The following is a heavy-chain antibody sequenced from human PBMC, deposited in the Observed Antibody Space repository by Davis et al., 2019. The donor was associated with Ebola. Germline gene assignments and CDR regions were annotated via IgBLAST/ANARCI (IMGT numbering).Heavy chain of an antibody. D-gene: IGHD5-24*01. CDR3: AKGRMATVAPPYYFDY. CDR1: GFIFSSYG. J-gene: IGHJ4*02. V-gene: IGHV3-30*18. Sequence: GESLKISCAASGFIFSSYGTHWVRQAPGKGLEWVTVISYDGSNKYYSDSVKGRFTISRDNSKNTLYLQMNTLRAEDTAVYYCAKGRMATVAPPYYFDYWGQGTLVTASS. CDR2: ISYDGSNK.